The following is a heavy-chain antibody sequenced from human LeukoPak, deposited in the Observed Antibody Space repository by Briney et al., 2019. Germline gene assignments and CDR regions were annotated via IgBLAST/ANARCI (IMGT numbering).Heavy chain of an antibody. J-gene: IGHJ4*02. V-gene: IGHV1-69*04. CDR1: GGTFSSYA. Sequence: SVKVSCKASGGTFSSYAISWVRQAPGQGLEWMGRIIPILGIANYAQKFQGRVTITADKSTSTAYMELSSLRSEDTAVYYCARSYGSGSYYSDWGQGTLVTVSS. CDR3: ARSYGSGSYYSD. CDR2: IIPILGIA. D-gene: IGHD3-10*01.